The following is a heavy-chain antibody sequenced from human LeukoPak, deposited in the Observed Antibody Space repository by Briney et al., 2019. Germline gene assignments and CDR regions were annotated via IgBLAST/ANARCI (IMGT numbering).Heavy chain of an antibody. J-gene: IGHJ4*02. CDR3: ARGAYGATLLY. Sequence: GGSLRLSCAASGFTFSSYSMNWVRQAPGKGLEWVSYISSSSSTIYYADSVKGRFTISRDNAKNSLYLQMNSLRAEDTAVYYCARGAYGATLLYWGQGTLVTVSS. CDR2: ISSSSSTI. D-gene: IGHD1-26*01. CDR1: GFTFSSYS. V-gene: IGHV3-48*01.